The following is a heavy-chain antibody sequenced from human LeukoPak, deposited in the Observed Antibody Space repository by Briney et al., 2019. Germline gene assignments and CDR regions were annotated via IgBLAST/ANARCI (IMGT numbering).Heavy chain of an antibody. CDR2: INHSGST. Sequence: SETLSLTCAVYGESFSAYSWNWIRQSPGKGLEWIGEINHSGSTNYNPSLKSRVTVSVDTSKNQFSLKLSSATAADTAVYYCVRQGKKAAVGLRAFDYWGQGTLVTVSS. CDR1: GESFSAYS. CDR3: VRQGKKAAVGLRAFDY. D-gene: IGHD5/OR15-5a*01. V-gene: IGHV4-34*01. J-gene: IGHJ4*02.